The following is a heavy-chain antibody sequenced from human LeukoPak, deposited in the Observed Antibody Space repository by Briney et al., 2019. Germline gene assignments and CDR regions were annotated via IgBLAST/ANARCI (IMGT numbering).Heavy chain of an antibody. CDR3: ARGYYGSGSYYHNFDY. Sequence: ASVKVSCKASGGTFSSYAISWVRQAPGQGLEWMGGIIPIFGTANYAQKFQGRVTITADESTSTAYMELSSLRSEDTAVYYCARGYYGSGSYYHNFDYWGQGTLVTVSS. D-gene: IGHD3-10*01. J-gene: IGHJ4*02. V-gene: IGHV1-69*13. CDR1: GGTFSSYA. CDR2: IIPIFGTA.